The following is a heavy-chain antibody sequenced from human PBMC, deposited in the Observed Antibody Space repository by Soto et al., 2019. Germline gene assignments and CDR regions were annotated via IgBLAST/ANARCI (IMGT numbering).Heavy chain of an antibody. CDR2: LYTGTDT. D-gene: IGHD1-26*01. J-gene: IGHJ4*02. CDR3: ARSRYTGTYYGRFLEY. V-gene: IGHV3-53*01. Sequence: GSVRLSCAASGSTFSSTYLTWVRQAPVKGLEWVAILYTGTDTVYADSVKGRFTISRDSYKNTFYLKMNSLRAEDTAMYFCARSRYTGTYYGRFLEYWGQGSPVIVSS. CDR1: GSTFSSTY.